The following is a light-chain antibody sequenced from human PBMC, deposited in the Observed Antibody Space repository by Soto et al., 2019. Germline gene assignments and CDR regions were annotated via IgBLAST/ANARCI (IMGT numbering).Light chain of an antibody. J-gene: IGKJ1*01. Sequence: EVAFTQSPCTLSLSPGERATLSCRASQRVSSGYVAWYQQKPGQAPRLLIYGASARATGIPDRFSGSGSGTDFTLTISRLEPEDFAVYYCQQYGSSGTFGQGTKVDIK. CDR2: GAS. CDR3: QQYGSSGT. V-gene: IGKV3-20*01. CDR1: QRVSSGY.